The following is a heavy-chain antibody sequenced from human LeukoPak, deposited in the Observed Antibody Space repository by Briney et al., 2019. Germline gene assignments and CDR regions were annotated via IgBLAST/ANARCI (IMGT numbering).Heavy chain of an antibody. CDR2: INPNSGGT. CDR3: ARDYYGSGSYPTLNWFDP. J-gene: IGHJ5*02. V-gene: IGHV1-2*02. CDR1: GYTFTGYY. D-gene: IGHD3-10*01. Sequence: GASVKVSCKASGYTFTGYYMHWVRQAPGQGLEWMGWINPNSGGTNYAQKFQGRVTMTRDTPISTAYMELSRLRSDDTAVYYCARDYYGSGSYPTLNWFDPWGQGTLVTVSS.